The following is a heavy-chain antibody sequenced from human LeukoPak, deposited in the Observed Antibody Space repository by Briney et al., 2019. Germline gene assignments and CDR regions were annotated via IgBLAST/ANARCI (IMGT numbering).Heavy chain of an antibody. CDR1: GFTFSNYN. CDR3: ASGTWGRSRYETFDY. J-gene: IGHJ4*02. D-gene: IGHD3-16*01. V-gene: IGHV3-69-1*01. CDR2: ITSSTNI. Sequence: GGSLRLSCAASGFTFSNYNMNWVRQAPGKGLEWVSCITSSTNIYYADSVKGRFTISGDNARNSLYLQMDSLRSEDTAVYYCASGTWGRSRYETFDYWGQGTLVSVSS.